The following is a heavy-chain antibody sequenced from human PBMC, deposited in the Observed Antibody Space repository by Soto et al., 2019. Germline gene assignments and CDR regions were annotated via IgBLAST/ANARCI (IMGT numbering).Heavy chain of an antibody. CDR2: ISAYNGNT. D-gene: IGHD5-12*01. V-gene: IGHV1-18*01. J-gene: IGHJ4*02. Sequence: GAEVKKPGASVKVSCKASGYTFTSYGISWVRQAPGQGLEWMGWISAYNGNTNYAQKLQGTVTMTTDPSTSTADMELRSLRSDDTAVYYCARAAVDYSGYEVHDYWGQGTLVTVSS. CDR1: GYTFTSYG. CDR3: ARAAVDYSGYEVHDY.